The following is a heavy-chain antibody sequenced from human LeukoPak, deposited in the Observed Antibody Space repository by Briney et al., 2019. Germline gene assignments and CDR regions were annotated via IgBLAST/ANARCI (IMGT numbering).Heavy chain of an antibody. CDR3: ARGAPYYYDSSGYYWARY. CDR1: GYTFTGYY. CDR2: INPNSGGT. D-gene: IGHD3-22*01. V-gene: IGHV1-2*02. Sequence: ASVKVSCKASGYTFTGYYMHWVRQAPGQGLEWMGWINPNSGGTNYAQKFQGRVTMTRDTSNSTAYMELSRLRSDDTAVYYCARGAPYYYDSSGYYWARYWGQGTLVTVSS. J-gene: IGHJ4*02.